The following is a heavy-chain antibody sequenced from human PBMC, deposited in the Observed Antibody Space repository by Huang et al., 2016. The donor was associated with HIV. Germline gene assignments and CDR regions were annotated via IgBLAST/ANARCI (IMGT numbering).Heavy chain of an antibody. CDR3: ATGSTVDFDY. CDR1: GYTVTELS. CDR2: FNPEVGEK. J-gene: IGHJ4*02. Sequence: QVQLVQSGAEVTKPGASVKVSCKVSGYTVTELSIYWVRQAPGKGLEWMGGFNPEVGEKVYTQTVQGRLTMTDDTSTDTAYMELRSLRHEDTAVYYCATGSTVDFDYWGQGTLVTVSS. V-gene: IGHV1-24*01. D-gene: IGHD5-12*01.